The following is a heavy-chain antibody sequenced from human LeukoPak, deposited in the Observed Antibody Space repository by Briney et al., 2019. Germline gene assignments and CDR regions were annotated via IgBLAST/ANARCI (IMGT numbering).Heavy chain of an antibody. CDR3: ARAPDYSNYLDY. V-gene: IGHV4-34*01. D-gene: IGHD4-11*01. CDR1: GGSFCGYY. CDR2: INHSGST. J-gene: IGHJ4*02. Sequence: SETLSLTCAVSGGSFCGYYWSWARQPPGKGLEWIGEINHSGSTKYNPSLESRVTLSIDTSKNQFSLKLNSVTAADTAVYYCARAPDYSNYLDYWGQGSLVTVSS.